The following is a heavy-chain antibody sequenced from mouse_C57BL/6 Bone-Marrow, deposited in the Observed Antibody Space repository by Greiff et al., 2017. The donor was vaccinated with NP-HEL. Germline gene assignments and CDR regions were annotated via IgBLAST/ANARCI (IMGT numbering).Heavy chain of an antibody. CDR3: ASSSPYYFDY. J-gene: IGHJ2*01. CDR2: ISSGSSTI. Sequence: EVNVVESGGGLVKPGGSLKLSCAASGFTFSDYGMHWVRQAPEKGLEWVAYISSGSSTIYYADTVKGRFTISRDNAKNTLFLQMTSLRSEDTAMYYCASSSPYYFDYWGQGTTLTVSS. D-gene: IGHD1-1*01. V-gene: IGHV5-17*01. CDR1: GFTFSDYG.